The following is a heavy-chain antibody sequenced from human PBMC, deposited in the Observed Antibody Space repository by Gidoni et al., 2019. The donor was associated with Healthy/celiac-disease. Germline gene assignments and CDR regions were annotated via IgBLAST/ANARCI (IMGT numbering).Heavy chain of an antibody. Sequence: QVQLQQWGAGLLKPSETLSLTCAVYGGSFSGYYWSWIRQPPGKGLEWIGEINHSGSTNYNPSLKSRVTISVDTSKNQFSLKLSSVTAADTAVYYCARRRYSSGWYGMVAPFDYWGQGTLVTVSS. CDR2: INHSGST. D-gene: IGHD6-19*01. CDR3: ARRRYSSGWYGMVAPFDY. J-gene: IGHJ4*02. CDR1: GGSFSGYY. V-gene: IGHV4-34*01.